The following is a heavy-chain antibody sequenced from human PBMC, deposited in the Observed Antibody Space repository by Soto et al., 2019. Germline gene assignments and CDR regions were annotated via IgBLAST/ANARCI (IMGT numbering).Heavy chain of an antibody. CDR2: ISGSGGST. J-gene: IGHJ4*02. D-gene: IGHD6-19*01. CDR1: GFTFSSYA. Sequence: GGSLKLSCAASGFTFSSYAMSWVRQAPGKGLEWVSAISGSGGSTYYADSVKGRFTISRDNSKNTLSLQMNSLRAEDTAVYYCAKDSQQWLPPQFSDYWGQGTLVTVSS. V-gene: IGHV3-23*01. CDR3: AKDSQQWLPPQFSDY.